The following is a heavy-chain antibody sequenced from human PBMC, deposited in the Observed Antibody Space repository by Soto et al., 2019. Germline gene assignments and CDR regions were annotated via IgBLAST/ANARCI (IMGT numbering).Heavy chain of an antibody. CDR1: GFTFSSYA. D-gene: IGHD4-4*01. J-gene: IGHJ2*01. CDR3: ARENDYSNYPYFDL. Sequence: GGSLRLSCAASGFTFSSYAMHWVRQSPGKGLEWVAVISYDGSNKYYADSVKGRFTISRDNSKNTLYLQMNSLRAEDTAVYYCARENDYSNYPYFDLWGRGTLVTVSS. CDR2: ISYDGSNK. V-gene: IGHV3-30-3*01.